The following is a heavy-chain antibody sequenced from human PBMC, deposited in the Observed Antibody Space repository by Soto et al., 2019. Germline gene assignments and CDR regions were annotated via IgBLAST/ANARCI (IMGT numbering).Heavy chain of an antibody. V-gene: IGHV3-23*01. J-gene: IGHJ4*02. CDR3: AKRAWGYFYFDY. Sequence: GGSMRLSCAASGLTFSSYAMSWVRPAPGEGLEWVSVISGNGGSTYYADSVKGRFTISRDNSKNTLYLQMNSLRAEDTAVYYCAKRAWGYFYFDYWGQGTLVTVSS. D-gene: IGHD1-26*01. CDR2: ISGNGGST. CDR1: GLTFSSYA.